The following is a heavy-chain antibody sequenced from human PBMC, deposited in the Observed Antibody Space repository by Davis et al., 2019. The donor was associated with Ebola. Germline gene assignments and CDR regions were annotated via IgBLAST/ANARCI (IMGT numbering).Heavy chain of an antibody. V-gene: IGHV3-11*04. J-gene: IGHJ4*02. Sequence: GESLKISCAASGFTSSNHYMSWIRQAPGEGLEWISYISDSGDSEFYADSVKGRFTISRDNAKNSLYLQMNSLRAEDTAVYYCARDLPAPSRIAARPGRVKWGQGTLVTVSS. D-gene: IGHD6-6*01. CDR1: GFTSSNHY. CDR2: ISDSGDSE. CDR3: ARDLPAPSRIAARPGRVK.